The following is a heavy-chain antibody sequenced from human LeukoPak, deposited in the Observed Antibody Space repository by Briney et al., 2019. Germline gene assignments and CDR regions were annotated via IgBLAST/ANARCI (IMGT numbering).Heavy chain of an antibody. CDR1: GYTFTGYY. CDR2: INPNSGGT. CDR3: AVIAVAASASVDY. J-gene: IGHJ4*02. V-gene: IGHV1-2*02. Sequence: GASVKVSCKASGYTFTGYYMHWVRQAPGQGLEWMGWINPNSGGTNYAQKFQGRVTMTRDTSISTAYMELSRLRSDDTAVYYCAVIAVAASASVDYWGQGTLVTVSS. D-gene: IGHD6-19*01.